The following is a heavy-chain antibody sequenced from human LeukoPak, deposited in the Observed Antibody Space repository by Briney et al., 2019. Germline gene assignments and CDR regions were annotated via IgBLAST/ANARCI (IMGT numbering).Heavy chain of an antibody. CDR2: ISAYNGNT. V-gene: IGHV1-18*01. CDR3: ARVRTGTTSAAFDI. CDR1: GYTFTSYG. D-gene: IGHD1-7*01. J-gene: IGHJ3*02. Sequence: ASVKVSCKASGYTFTSYGISWVRQAPGQGLEWMGWISAYNGNTNYAQKLQGRVTMTTDTSTSTAYMELRSLRSDDTAVYCCARVRTGTTSAAFDIWGQGTMVTVSS.